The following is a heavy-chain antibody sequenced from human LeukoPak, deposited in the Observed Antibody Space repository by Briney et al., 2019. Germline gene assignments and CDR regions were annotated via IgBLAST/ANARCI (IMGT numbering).Heavy chain of an antibody. D-gene: IGHD3-16*02. CDR2: IRSKANSYAT. V-gene: IGHV3-73*01. CDR1: GFTFSGSA. Sequence: PGGSLRLSCAASGFTFSGSAMHWVRQASGKGLEWVGRIRSKANSYATAYAASVKGRFTTSRDDSKNTAYLQMNSLKTEDTAVYYCIRLIPPGGYRDYWGQGTLVTVSS. J-gene: IGHJ4*02. CDR3: IRLIPPGGYRDY.